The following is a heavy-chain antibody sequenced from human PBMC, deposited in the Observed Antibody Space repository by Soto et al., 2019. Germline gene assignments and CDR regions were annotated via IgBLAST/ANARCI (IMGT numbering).Heavy chain of an antibody. Sequence: PGGSLRLSCAASGSTFSSYEMNWVRQAPGKGLEWVSYISSSGSTIYYADSVKGRFTISRDNAKNSLYLQMNSLRAEDTAVYYCYLAGGSYYGAFDIWGQGTMVTVS. V-gene: IGHV3-48*03. D-gene: IGHD1-26*01. CDR2: ISSSGSTI. CDR3: YLAGGSYYGAFDI. J-gene: IGHJ3*02. CDR1: GSTFSSYE.